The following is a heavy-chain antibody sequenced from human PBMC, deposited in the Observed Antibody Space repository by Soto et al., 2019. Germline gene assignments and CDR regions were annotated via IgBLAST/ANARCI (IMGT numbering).Heavy chain of an antibody. J-gene: IGHJ4*02. CDR1: GGSISSSSYY. CDR3: ARLFHEGSGYLEGYYFDY. Sequence: QLQLQESGPGLVKPSETLSLTCTVSGGSISSSSYYWGWIRQPPGKGLEWIGSIYYSGSTYYNPSLQGRAPISVDPSKNPFSLKVSFVAAADTAVYYWARLFHEGSGYLEGYYFDYWGQGTLVTVSS. CDR2: IYYSGST. D-gene: IGHD3-3*01. V-gene: IGHV4-39*01.